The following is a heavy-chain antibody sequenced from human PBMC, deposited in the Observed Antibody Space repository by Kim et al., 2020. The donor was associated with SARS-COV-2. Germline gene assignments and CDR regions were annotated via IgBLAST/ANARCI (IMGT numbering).Heavy chain of an antibody. D-gene: IGHD3-10*01. CDR3: ARHRSSTYYYGSGSNWFDL. CDR2: IYYSGST. Sequence: SETLSLTCTVSGGSISSSSYYWGWIRQPPGKGLEWIGSIYYSGSTYYNPSLKSRVTISVDTSKNQFSLKLSSVTAADTAVYYCARHRSSTYYYGSGSNWFDLWGQGTLVTVSS. J-gene: IGHJ5*02. CDR1: GGSISSSSYY. V-gene: IGHV4-39*01.